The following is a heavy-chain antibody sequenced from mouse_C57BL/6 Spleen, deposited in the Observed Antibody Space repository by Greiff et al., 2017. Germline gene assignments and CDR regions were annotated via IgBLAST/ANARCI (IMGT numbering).Heavy chain of an antibody. CDR2: INPNNGGT. CDR3: ARPSITTVTYFDV. D-gene: IGHD1-1*01. V-gene: IGHV1-18*01. J-gene: IGHJ1*03. Sequence: EVKLMESGPELVKPGASVKIPCKASGYTFTDYNMDWVKQSHGKSLEWIGDINPNNGGTIYNQKFKGKATLTVDKSSSTAYMELRSLTSEDTAVYYCARPSITTVTYFDVWGTGTTVTVSS. CDR1: GYTFTDYN.